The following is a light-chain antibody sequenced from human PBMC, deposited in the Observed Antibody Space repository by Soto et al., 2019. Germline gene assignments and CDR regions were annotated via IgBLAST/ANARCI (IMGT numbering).Light chain of an antibody. Sequence: DIPMPQSASSLSASVGDRVSITCRASQDVNNYLNWYQQKPGKAPQLLIHVASRLESGVPSRFSGSGSGTDFTLTISSLQPEDFATYYCQQSYNAPITFGQGTRLEIK. CDR3: QQSYNAPIT. J-gene: IGKJ5*01. CDR1: QDVNNY. CDR2: VAS. V-gene: IGKV1-39*01.